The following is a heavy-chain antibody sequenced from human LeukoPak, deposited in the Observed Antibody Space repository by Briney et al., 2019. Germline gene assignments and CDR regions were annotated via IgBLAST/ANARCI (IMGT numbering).Heavy chain of an antibody. CDR1: GFTLSSYW. D-gene: IGHD6-6*01. V-gene: IGHV3-7*01. Sequence: GGSLRLSCAASGFTLSSYWMSWVRQAPGKGLEWVANIKQDGSEKYYVDSVKGRFTISRDNAKNSLYLQMNNLRAEDTAVYYCARAWVSSGAFDIWGQGTMVTVSS. CDR2: IKQDGSEK. CDR3: ARAWVSSGAFDI. J-gene: IGHJ3*02.